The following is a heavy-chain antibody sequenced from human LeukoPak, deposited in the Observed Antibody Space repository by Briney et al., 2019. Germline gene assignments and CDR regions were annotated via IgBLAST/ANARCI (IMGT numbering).Heavy chain of an antibody. J-gene: IGHJ3*02. Sequence: PGGSLRLSCEVSGFIFRNYGMHWVRRTPGKGLEWVAFIRSDGSDKYYADSVKGRFTISRDNAKNSLYLQMNSLRAEDTAVYYCARDPTSSWETAFDIWGQGTMVTVSS. CDR1: GFIFRNYG. V-gene: IGHV3-30*02. CDR2: IRSDGSDK. CDR3: ARDPTSSWETAFDI. D-gene: IGHD1-26*01.